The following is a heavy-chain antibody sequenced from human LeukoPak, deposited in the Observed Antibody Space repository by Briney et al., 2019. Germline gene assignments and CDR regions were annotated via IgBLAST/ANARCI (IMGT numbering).Heavy chain of an antibody. V-gene: IGHV3-33*01. CDR1: GFTFSSYG. Sequence: GRSLRLSCAASGFTFSSYGMHWVRQAPGKGLEWVAVIWYDGSNKYYADSVKGRFTISRDNSKNTLYLQMNSLRAEDTAVYYCARGVKVYYDSSGYGYYYYMDVWGKGTTVTVSS. CDR2: IWYDGSNK. D-gene: IGHD3-22*01. J-gene: IGHJ6*03. CDR3: ARGVKVYYDSSGYGYYYYMDV.